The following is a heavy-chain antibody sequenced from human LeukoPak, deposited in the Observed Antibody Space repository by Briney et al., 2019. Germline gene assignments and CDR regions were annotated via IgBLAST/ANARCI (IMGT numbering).Heavy chain of an antibody. Sequence: PGGSLRLSCTASGFTFGDYGLSWFRQAPGKGLEWVGFIRSNTYGGTTQYAASVKGRFTISRDDSKNIAYLQMNSLKTEDTALYYCTRIFGSGTFLPDYWGQGTLVTVSS. CDR2: IRSNTYGGTT. V-gene: IGHV3-49*03. D-gene: IGHD3-10*01. J-gene: IGHJ4*02. CDR1: GFTFGDYG. CDR3: TRIFGSGTFLPDY.